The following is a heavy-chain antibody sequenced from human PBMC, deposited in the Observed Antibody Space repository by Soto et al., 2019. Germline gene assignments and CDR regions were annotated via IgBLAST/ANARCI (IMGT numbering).Heavy chain of an antibody. V-gene: IGHV1-2*04. J-gene: IGHJ4*02. CDR3: ARDGRSYSSSWLSFDY. D-gene: IGHD6-13*01. Sequence: QVQLVQSGAEVKKPGASVKVSCKASGYTFTGYYMHWVRQAPGQGLEWMGWINPNSGGTNYAQKFQGWVTRTRDTSISTAYMELSRLRSDDTAVYYCARDGRSYSSSWLSFDYWGQGTLVTVSS. CDR1: GYTFTGYY. CDR2: INPNSGGT.